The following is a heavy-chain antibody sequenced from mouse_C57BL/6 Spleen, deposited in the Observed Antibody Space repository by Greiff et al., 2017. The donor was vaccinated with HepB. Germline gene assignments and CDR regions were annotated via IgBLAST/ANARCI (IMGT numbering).Heavy chain of an antibody. J-gene: IGHJ3*01. V-gene: IGHV5-16*01. D-gene: IGHD2-4*01. Sequence: EVQLLESEAGLVQPGSSMKLSCTASGFTFSDYYMAWVRQVPEKGLEWVANINDDGSSTYYMDTLKSRVSISRDNATSTLYLQMSSLKSEDTATYYCARGYDYGLDWFAYWGQGTLVTVSA. CDR3: ARGYDYGLDWFAY. CDR1: GFTFSDYY. CDR2: INDDGSST.